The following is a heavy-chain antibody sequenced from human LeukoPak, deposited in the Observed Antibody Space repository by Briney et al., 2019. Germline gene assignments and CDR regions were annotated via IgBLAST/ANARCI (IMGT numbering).Heavy chain of an antibody. CDR1: GFTVTSNY. CDR3: ARVRVATILY. V-gene: IGHV3-53*01. CDR2: IYSGGST. J-gene: IGHJ4*02. Sequence: GGSLRLSCAASGFTVTSNYMSWVRQAPGKGLEWVSVIYSGGSTYYADSVKGRFTISRDNSKNTLYLQMNSLRAEDTAVYYCARVRVATILYWGQGTLVTVSS. D-gene: IGHD5-12*01.